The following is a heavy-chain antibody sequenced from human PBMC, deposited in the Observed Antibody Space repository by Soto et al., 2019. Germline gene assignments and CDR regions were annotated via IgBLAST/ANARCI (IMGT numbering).Heavy chain of an antibody. CDR3: ARVSSRSGSTHMLDY. CDR1: GYTFTSYG. CDR2: ISAYNGNT. Sequence: ASVKVSCKASGYTFTSYGISWVRQAPGQGLEWMGWISAYNGNTNYAQKLQGRATMTTDTSTSTAYMELRSLRSDDTAVYYCARVSSRSGSTHMLDYWGQGTLVTVSS. V-gene: IGHV1-18*01. D-gene: IGHD2-15*01. J-gene: IGHJ4*02.